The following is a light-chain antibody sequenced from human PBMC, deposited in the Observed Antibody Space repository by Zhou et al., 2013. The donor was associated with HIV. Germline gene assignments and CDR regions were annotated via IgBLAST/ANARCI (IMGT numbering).Light chain of an antibody. CDR1: SSDVGGYNY. CDR3: SSYTSSSTRI. J-gene: IGLJ2*01. Sequence: QSALTQPASVSGSPGQSITISCTGTSSDVGGYNYVSWYQQHPGKAPKLMISDVSHRPSGVSNRFSGSKSGNTASLTISGLLAEDEAIYYCSSYTSSSTRIFGGGTKLTVL. CDR2: DVS. V-gene: IGLV2-14*03.